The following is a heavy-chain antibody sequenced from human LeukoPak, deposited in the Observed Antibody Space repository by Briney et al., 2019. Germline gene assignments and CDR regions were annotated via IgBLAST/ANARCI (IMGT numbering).Heavy chain of an antibody. V-gene: IGHV1-69*13. CDR3: ARDAMYYDFWSGYQDYYYYYYMDV. J-gene: IGHJ6*03. CDR2: IIPIFGTA. CDR1: GGTFSSYA. D-gene: IGHD3-3*01. Sequence: ASVKVSCKASGGTFSSYAISWVRQAPGQGLEWMGGIIPIFGTANYAQKFQGRVTITADESTSTAYMGLSSLRSEDTAVYYCARDAMYYDFWSGYQDYYYYYYMDVWGKGTTVTVSS.